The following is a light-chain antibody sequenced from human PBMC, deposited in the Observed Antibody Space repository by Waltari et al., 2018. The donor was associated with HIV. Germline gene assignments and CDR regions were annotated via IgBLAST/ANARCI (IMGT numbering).Light chain of an antibody. CDR1: KLGDKY. V-gene: IGLV3-1*01. CDR3: QAWDSSTAVV. CDR2: QDS. J-gene: IGLJ2*01. Sequence: SYELNQPPSVSVSPGQTASITCPGDKLGDKYACWYQQKPGQSPVLVIYQDSKRPSGIPERFSGSNSGNTATLTISGTQAMDEADYYCQAWDSSTAVVFGGGTKLTVL.